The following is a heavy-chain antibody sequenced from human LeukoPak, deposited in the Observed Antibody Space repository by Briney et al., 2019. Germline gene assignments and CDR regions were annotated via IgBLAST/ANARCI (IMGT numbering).Heavy chain of an antibody. CDR3: AREWPSGSYSWEAFDI. D-gene: IGHD1-26*01. CDR2: IIPILGIA. J-gene: IGHJ3*02. V-gene: IGHV1-69*04. Sequence: SVKVSCKASGGTFSSYTISWVRQAPGQGLEWMGRIIPILGIANYAQKFQGRVTITADKSTSTAYMELSSLRSEDMAVYYCAREWPSGSYSWEAFDIWGQGTMVTVSS. CDR1: GGTFSSYT.